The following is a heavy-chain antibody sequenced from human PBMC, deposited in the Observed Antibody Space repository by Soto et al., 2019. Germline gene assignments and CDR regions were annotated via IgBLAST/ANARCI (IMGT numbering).Heavy chain of an antibody. D-gene: IGHD3-22*01. CDR2: ISANNDNT. V-gene: IGHV1-18*01. Sequence: ASVKVSCKASGYTFTSYGINWVRQAPGQGLEWMGWISANNDNTNYAQKLQGRVTMTTDTSTSTAYMELRSLRSDDTAVYYCARLTYYYDSSGSGGLYYYGMYVWGQGTTVTVSS. CDR3: ARLTYYYDSSGSGGLYYYGMYV. J-gene: IGHJ6*02. CDR1: GYTFTSYG.